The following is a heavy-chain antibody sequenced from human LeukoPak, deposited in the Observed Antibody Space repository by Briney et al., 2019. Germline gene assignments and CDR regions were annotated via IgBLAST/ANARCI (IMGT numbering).Heavy chain of an antibody. Sequence: QPGGSLRLSCAASGFTFSSYGMHWVRKAPGKGLEWVAVISYDGSNKYYADSVKGRFTISRDNSKNTLYLQMNSLRAEDTAVYYCASGYHGYSSSWYLYGYWGQGTLVTVSS. V-gene: IGHV3-30*03. CDR1: GFTFSSYG. J-gene: IGHJ4*02. CDR2: ISYDGSNK. D-gene: IGHD6-13*01. CDR3: ASGYHGYSSSWYLYGY.